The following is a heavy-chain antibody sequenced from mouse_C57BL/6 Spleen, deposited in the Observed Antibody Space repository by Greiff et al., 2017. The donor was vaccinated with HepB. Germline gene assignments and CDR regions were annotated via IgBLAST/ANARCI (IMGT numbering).Heavy chain of an antibody. V-gene: IGHV3-6*01. CDR3: ARGEYYGSSPWFAY. J-gene: IGHJ3*01. Sequence: EVKLMESGPGLVKPSQSLSLTCSVTGYSITSGYYWNWIRQFPGNKLEWMGYISYDGSNNYNPSLKNRISITRDTSKNQFFLKLNSVTTEDTATYYCARGEYYGSSPWFAYWGQGTLVTVSA. CDR1: GYSITSGYY. D-gene: IGHD1-1*01. CDR2: ISYDGSN.